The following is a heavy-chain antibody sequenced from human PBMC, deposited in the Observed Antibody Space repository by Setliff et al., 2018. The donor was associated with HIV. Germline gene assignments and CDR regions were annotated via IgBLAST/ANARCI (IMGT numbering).Heavy chain of an antibody. CDR1: GGSISSSSYY. V-gene: IGHV4-39*01. D-gene: IGHD6-19*01. J-gene: IGHJ4*02. CDR2: IYYSGST. Sequence: SETLSLTCTVSGGSISSSSYYWGWIRQPPGKGLEWIGSIYYSGSTYYNPSLKSRVTISVDTSKNQFSLTLSSVTAADTAVYYCARVGLATGYSSGWYPPLYYFDYWGQGTLVTVSS. CDR3: ARVGLATGYSSGWYPPLYYFDY.